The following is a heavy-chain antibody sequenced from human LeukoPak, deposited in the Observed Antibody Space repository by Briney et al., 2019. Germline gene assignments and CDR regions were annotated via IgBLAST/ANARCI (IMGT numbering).Heavy chain of an antibody. D-gene: IGHD3-22*01. Sequence: GGSLRLSCAASGFTFSSHWMHWVRQAPGKGLVWVSRINSDGSSTSYADSVKGRFTISRDNAKNTLYLQMNSLRAEDTAVYYCARWGFNYYDSSGYPSTYYYYYYMDVWGKGTTVTVSS. J-gene: IGHJ6*03. CDR3: ARWGFNYYDSSGYPSTYYYYYYMDV. CDR1: GFTFSSHW. CDR2: INSDGSST. V-gene: IGHV3-74*01.